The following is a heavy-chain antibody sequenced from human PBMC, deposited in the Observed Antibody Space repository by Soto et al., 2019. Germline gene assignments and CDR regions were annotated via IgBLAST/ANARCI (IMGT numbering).Heavy chain of an antibody. V-gene: IGHV3-30*18. Sequence: QVQLVESGGGVVQPGRSLRLSCAASGFTFSTYDMHWVRLAPGKGLEWVAVISYDGSNKYYADSVKGRFTISRDNSKNTLCLHMNSLRAEDTAVYYCAKDRYDSSGYPAAFEIWGQGTMVTVSS. CDR1: GFTFSTYD. CDR2: ISYDGSNK. J-gene: IGHJ3*02. CDR3: AKDRYDSSGYPAAFEI. D-gene: IGHD3-22*01.